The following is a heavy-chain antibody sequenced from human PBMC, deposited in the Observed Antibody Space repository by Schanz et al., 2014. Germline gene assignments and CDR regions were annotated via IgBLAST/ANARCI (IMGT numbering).Heavy chain of an antibody. D-gene: IGHD1-26*01. J-gene: IGHJ5*02. V-gene: IGHV1-18*01. CDR2: INAHTGNT. CDR1: GYIFGSHG. CDR3: ARVPEPGWFDP. Sequence: QVQLVQSGGEVKKPGASVKVSCKASGYIFGSHGMTWVRQAPGQGPELMGWINAHTGNTQYAQKFQGRVNMTRDTVTTTVHLELTRLRTDDTAIYYCARVPEPGWFDPWGQGTLVTVSS.